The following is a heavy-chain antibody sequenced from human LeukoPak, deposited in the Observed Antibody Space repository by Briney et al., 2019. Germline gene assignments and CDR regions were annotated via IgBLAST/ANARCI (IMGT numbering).Heavy chain of an antibody. CDR3: ASGGGWLQLFSYFDY. CDR1: GFSFSRYG. CDR2: ISFDGSDK. J-gene: IGHJ4*02. V-gene: IGHV3-30*03. D-gene: IGHD5-24*01. Sequence: PGGSLRLSCAASGFSFSRYGMYWVRQAPGKGLEWVAVISFDGSDKYYADSVKGRFAISRDNSRNTLFLQMNSLRAEDTAVYYCASGGGWLQLFSYFDYWGQGTLVTVSS.